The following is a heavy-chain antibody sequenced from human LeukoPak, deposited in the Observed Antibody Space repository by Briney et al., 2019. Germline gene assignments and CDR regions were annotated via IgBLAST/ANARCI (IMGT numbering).Heavy chain of an antibody. CDR3: ARGQYSPDY. V-gene: IGHV3-33*01. J-gene: IGHJ4*02. D-gene: IGHD2-15*01. CDR2: IWYDGSNK. Sequence: GRSLRLSCAASGFTSSSYGMHWVRQAPGKGLEWVAVIWYDGSNKYYTDSVKGRFTISRDNIKNTLYLQMNSLRAEDTAVYYCARGQYSPDYWGQGTLVTVSS. CDR1: GFTSSSYG.